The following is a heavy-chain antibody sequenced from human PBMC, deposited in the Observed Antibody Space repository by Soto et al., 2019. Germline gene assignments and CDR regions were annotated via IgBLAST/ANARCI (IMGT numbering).Heavy chain of an antibody. CDR2: ISSSSSSYI. CDR1: GFTFSSYS. V-gene: IGHV3-21*01. CDR3: ARDSFLTVTTSTSDFDY. D-gene: IGHD4-4*01. Sequence: PGGSLRLSCAASGFTFSSYSMNWVRQAPGKGLEWVSSISSSSSSYIYYADSVKGRFTISRDNAKNSLYLQMNSLRAEDTAVYYCARDSFLTVTTSTSDFDYWGQGTLVTVSS. J-gene: IGHJ4*02.